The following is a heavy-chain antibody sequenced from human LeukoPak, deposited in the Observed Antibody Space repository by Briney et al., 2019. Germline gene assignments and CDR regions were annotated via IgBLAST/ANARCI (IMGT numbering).Heavy chain of an antibody. J-gene: IGHJ4*02. CDR2: HSGST. D-gene: IGHD2-2*01. Sequence: HSGSTNYNPSLKSRVTISVDKSKNQFSLKLSSVTAADTAVYYCARDYPHCSSTSCPFDYWGQGTLVTVSS. CDR3: ARDYPHCSSTSCPFDY. V-gene: IGHV4-4*02.